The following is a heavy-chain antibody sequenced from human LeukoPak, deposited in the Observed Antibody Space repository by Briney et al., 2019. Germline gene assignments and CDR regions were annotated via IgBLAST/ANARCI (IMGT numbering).Heavy chain of an antibody. Sequence: PGGSLRLSCAASGFTFSNYAMSWVRQAPGKGLEWVSAISGSGGTTYYADSVKGRFTISRDNSKNTLYLQMSSLRAEDTAVHYCAKDILSIPRYFQHWGQGTLVTVSS. J-gene: IGHJ1*01. CDR1: GFTFSNYA. CDR3: AKDILSIPRYFQH. V-gene: IGHV3-23*01. CDR2: ISGSGGTT. D-gene: IGHD3-9*01.